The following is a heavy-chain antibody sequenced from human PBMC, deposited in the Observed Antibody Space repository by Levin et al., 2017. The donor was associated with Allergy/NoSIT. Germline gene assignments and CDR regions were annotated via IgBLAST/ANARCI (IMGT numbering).Heavy chain of an antibody. Sequence: VASVKVSCAASGFTFSGPIIHWVRQASGKGLEWVGLIRTKVDNYETAYGAPVRGRFTISRDDSKNTAYLQMNSLKTEDTAIYYCSIPATRTRNSWGQGTLVTVSS. CDR1: GFTFSGPI. CDR2: IRTKVDNYET. J-gene: IGHJ4*02. D-gene: IGHD1-1*01. V-gene: IGHV3-73*01. CDR3: SIPATRTRNS.